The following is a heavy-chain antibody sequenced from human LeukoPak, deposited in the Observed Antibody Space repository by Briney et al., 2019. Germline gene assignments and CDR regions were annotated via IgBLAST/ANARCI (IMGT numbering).Heavy chain of an antibody. CDR2: IYSSGSS. CDR3: ARDGLQQSYYCGMDI. CDR1: GGAISSYY. V-gene: IGHV4-4*07. D-gene: IGHD3/OR15-3a*01. Sequence: SETLSLTCTVSGGAISSYYWSWIRQPAGKGLEWIGRIYSSGSSNYNPSLKSRVTMSADTSKNQFSLKLRSVSAADTAVYYCARDGLQQSYYCGMDIWGQGTTVTVSS. J-gene: IGHJ6*02.